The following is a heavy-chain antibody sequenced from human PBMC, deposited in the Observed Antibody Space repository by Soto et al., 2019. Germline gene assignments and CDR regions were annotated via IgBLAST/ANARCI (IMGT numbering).Heavy chain of an antibody. J-gene: IGHJ4*02. D-gene: IGHD3-16*01. CDR1: GFTFSSYG. CDR2: ISYDGINK. V-gene: IGHV3-30*03. Sequence: QPWGSLRLSCAASGFTFSSYGMHCVRQASCKGLEWVAGISYDGINKYYADSVKGRFTISRDNSKNTLYLQMNSLRAEYTAVYYCELGGVHYWGQGTLVTVSS. CDR3: ELGGVHY.